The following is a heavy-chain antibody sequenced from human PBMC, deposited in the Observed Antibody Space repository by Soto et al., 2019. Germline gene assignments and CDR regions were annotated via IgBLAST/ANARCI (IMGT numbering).Heavy chain of an antibody. J-gene: IGHJ5*02. Sequence: GESLKISCKGSGYSFTTYWIAWVRQMPGKGLEWMGVIYPGDSDTRYSPSFQGQVTISVDKSISTAYLQWSSLKASDSALYYCAQHASSDLFKWTPKNTWFDRWGQGTLVTVSS. CDR3: AQHASSDLFKWTPKNTWFDR. D-gene: IGHD1-26*01. V-gene: IGHV5-51*01. CDR1: GYSFTTYW. CDR2: IYPGDSDT.